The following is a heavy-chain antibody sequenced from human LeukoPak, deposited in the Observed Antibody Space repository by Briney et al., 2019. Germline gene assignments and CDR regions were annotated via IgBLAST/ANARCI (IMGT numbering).Heavy chain of an antibody. Sequence: GRSLRLSCAASGFTFSSYGMRWVRQAPGKGLEWVAVISYDGTNKYYADSVRGRFTISRDNSKNTLYLQMDSLRTEDTAVYYCARVELYASGWYGSIDYWGQGTLVAVSS. J-gene: IGHJ4*02. V-gene: IGHV3-30*03. CDR1: GFTFSSYG. CDR2: ISYDGTNK. CDR3: ARVELYASGWYGSIDY. D-gene: IGHD6-19*01.